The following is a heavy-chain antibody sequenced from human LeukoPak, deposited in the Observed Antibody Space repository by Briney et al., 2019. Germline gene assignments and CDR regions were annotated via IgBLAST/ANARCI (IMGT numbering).Heavy chain of an antibody. V-gene: IGHV3-74*01. D-gene: IGHD5-24*01. CDR3: ARRIQGMAPYYFDY. Sequence: GGFLRLSCTASGFTFSSYWMHWVRQAPGKGLVWVSRINSDGGSTSYADSVKGRFTISRDNAKNTLYLQMNSLRAEDTAVYYCARRIQGMAPYYFDYWGQGTLVTVSS. CDR1: GFTFSSYW. J-gene: IGHJ4*02. CDR2: INSDGGST.